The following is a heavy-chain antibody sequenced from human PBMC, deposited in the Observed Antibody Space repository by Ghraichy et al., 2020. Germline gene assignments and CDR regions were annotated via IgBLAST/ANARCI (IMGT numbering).Heavy chain of an antibody. J-gene: IGHJ6*01. Sequence: SETLSLTCTASGDSISRYYLSWIRQPPGKGLEWIGYINYSGSTNYNPSLKSRVTISVDTSKNQFSLKLSSVTTADTAVYYCASLPGNSSRDYYGMDSW. CDR1: GDSISRYY. V-gene: IGHV4-59*01. D-gene: IGHD6-13*01. CDR2: INYSGST. CDR3: ASLPGNSSRDYYGMDS.